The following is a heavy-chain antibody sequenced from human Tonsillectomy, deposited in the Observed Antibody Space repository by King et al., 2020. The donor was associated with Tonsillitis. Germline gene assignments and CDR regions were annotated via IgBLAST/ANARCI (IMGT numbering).Heavy chain of an antibody. D-gene: IGHD3-10*01. CDR3: ARDTVLLWFGESLYYYYYGMDV. V-gene: IGHV3-21*01. CDR1: GFTFSSYS. J-gene: IGHJ6*02. CDR2: ISSSSSYI. Sequence: VQLVESGGGLVKPGGSLRLSCAASGFTFSSYSMNWVRQAPGKGLEWVSSISSSSSYIYYADSVKGRFTISRDNAKNSLYLQMNSLRAEDTAVYYCARDTVLLWFGESLYYYYYGMDVWGQGTTVTVSS.